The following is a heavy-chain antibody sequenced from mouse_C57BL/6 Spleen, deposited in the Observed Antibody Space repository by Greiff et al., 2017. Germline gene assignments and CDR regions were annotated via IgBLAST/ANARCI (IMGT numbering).Heavy chain of an antibody. Sequence: EVKLMESGPELVKPGASVKIPCKASGYTFTDYNMDWVKQSHGKSLEWIGDINPNNGGTIYNQKFKGKATLTVDKSSSTAYMELRSLTSEDTAVYYCARSRDGYLWGQGTLVTVSS. D-gene: IGHD2-3*01. CDR1: GYTFTDYN. V-gene: IGHV1-18*01. J-gene: IGHJ4*01. CDR2: INPNNGGT. CDR3: ARSRDGYL.